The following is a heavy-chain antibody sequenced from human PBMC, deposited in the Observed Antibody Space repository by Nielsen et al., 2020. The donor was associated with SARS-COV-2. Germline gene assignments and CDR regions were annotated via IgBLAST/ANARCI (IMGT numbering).Heavy chain of an antibody. V-gene: IGHV1-69*04. CDR2: IIPILGIA. CDR1: GGTFSSYA. D-gene: IGHD6-19*01. Sequence: SVKVSCKASGGTFSSYAISWVRQAPGQGLEWMGRIIPILGIANYAQKFQGRVTITADKSTSTAYMELSSLRSEDTAVYYCARDLSSGWTLYYYYGMDVWGQGTTVTVSS. J-gene: IGHJ6*02. CDR3: ARDLSSGWTLYYYYGMDV.